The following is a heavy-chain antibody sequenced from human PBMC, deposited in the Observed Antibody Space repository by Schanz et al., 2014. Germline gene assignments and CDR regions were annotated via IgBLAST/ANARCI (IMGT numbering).Heavy chain of an antibody. CDR2: ISYDGRNK. J-gene: IGHJ3*02. CDR1: GFTFSSYG. CDR3: AKDPHKDYGGKPQTFDI. D-gene: IGHD4-17*01. V-gene: IGHV3-33*05. Sequence: QVQLVESGGDVVQPGRSLRLSCAASGFTFSSYGMHWVRQAPGKGLEWVAVISYDGRNKYFADSVKGRFTISRDNSKNILYLQMNSLRAEDTALYYCAKDPHKDYGGKPQTFDIWGQGTMVTVSS.